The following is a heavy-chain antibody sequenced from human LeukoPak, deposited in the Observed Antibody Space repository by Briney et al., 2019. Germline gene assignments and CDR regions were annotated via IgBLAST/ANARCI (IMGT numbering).Heavy chain of an antibody. V-gene: IGHV3-66*01. Sequence: PGGSLRLSCAASGFTVSSNYMSWVRQAPGKGLEWVSVIYSGGSTYYADSVKGRFTISRDNSKNTLYLRMNSLRAEDTAVYYCARVSGSYYYGMDVWGQGTTVTVSS. D-gene: IGHD5-12*01. CDR2: IYSGGST. CDR3: ARVSGSYYYGMDV. J-gene: IGHJ6*02. CDR1: GFTVSSNY.